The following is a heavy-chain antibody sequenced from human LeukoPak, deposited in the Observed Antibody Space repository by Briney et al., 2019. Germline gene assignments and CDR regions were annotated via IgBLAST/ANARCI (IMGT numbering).Heavy chain of an antibody. D-gene: IGHD6-6*01. CDR3: ARERLSSSALDY. CDR2: MNPNSGNT. Sequence: WASVKVSCKASGYTFTSYDINWVRQSTGQGLEWMGWMNPNSGNTGYAQKFQGRVTITRNTSISTAYMELSSLRSEDTAVYYCARERLSSSALDYWGQGTLVTVSS. V-gene: IGHV1-8*03. CDR1: GYTFTSYD. J-gene: IGHJ4*02.